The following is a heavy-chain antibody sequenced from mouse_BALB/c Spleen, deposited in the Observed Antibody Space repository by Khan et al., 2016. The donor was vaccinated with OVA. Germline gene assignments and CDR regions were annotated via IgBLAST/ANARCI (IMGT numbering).Heavy chain of an antibody. CDR1: GYTFSSYW. CDR2: ILPGSLSI. CDR3: ARGGYGGFAY. Sequence: QVRLQQSGADLMKPGAPVKISCKAIGYTFSSYWIEWVKQRPGHGLEWIGDILPGSLSINYNEKFKDKATFTANTSSNTAYMQLSSLTSEDSAVYHCARGGYGGFAYWGQVTLVTVSA. D-gene: IGHD2-2*01. J-gene: IGHJ3*01. V-gene: IGHV1-9*01.